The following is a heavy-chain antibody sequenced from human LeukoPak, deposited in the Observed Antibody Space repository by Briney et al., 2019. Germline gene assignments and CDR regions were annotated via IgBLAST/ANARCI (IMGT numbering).Heavy chain of an antibody. V-gene: IGHV4-59*01. CDR1: GGSISSYY. Sequence: SETLSLTWTVSGGSISSYYWSWIRQPPEKGLEWIGYIYYSGSTNYNPSLKSRVTISVDTSKNQFSLKLSSVTAADTAVYYCARDPGRYFDWLPASQYGMDVWGKGTTVTVSS. J-gene: IGHJ6*04. CDR2: IYYSGST. D-gene: IGHD3-9*01. CDR3: ARDPGRYFDWLPASQYGMDV.